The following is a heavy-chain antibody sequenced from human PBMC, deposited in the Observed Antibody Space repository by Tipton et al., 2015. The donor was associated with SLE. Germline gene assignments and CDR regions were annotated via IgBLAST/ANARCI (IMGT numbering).Heavy chain of an antibody. J-gene: IGHJ4*02. CDR3: ARGRGGEHFDY. CDR1: GGSFSGYY. D-gene: IGHD7-27*01. V-gene: IGHV4-34*01. Sequence: TLSLTCAVYGGSFSGYYWNWIRQPPGKGLEWIGEINHSGSTNYKPSLKGRVTISVDTSKNQFSLKLSSVTAADTAVYYCARGRGGEHFDYWGQGTLVTVSS. CDR2: INHSGST.